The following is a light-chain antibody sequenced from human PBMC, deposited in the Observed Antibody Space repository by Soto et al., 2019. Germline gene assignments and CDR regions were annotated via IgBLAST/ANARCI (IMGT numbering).Light chain of an antibody. CDR2: DDN. CDR3: GSWDSSLSAYV. V-gene: IGLV1-51*01. CDR1: ISNIGGNS. J-gene: IGLJ1*01. Sequence: QSGLTRPPSVSAAPGQKVTISCSGSISNIGGNSVSWYQQLPGTAPKLLIYDDNKRPSGIPDRFSGSKSGTSATLGITGFQTGDEADYYCGSWDSSLSAYVFGTGTKV.